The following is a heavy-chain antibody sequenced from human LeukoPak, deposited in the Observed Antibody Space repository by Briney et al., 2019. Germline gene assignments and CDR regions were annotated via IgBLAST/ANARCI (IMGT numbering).Heavy chain of an antibody. CDR1: GGSISSYY. D-gene: IGHD3-9*01. Sequence: PSETLSLTCTVSGGSISSYYWSWIRQPPGKGLEWIGYIYYSGSTNYNPSLKSRVTISVDTSKNQFSLKLSSVTAADTAVYYCARAPLGYFDWTPYYFDYWGQGTLVTVSS. CDR3: ARAPLGYFDWTPYYFDY. V-gene: IGHV4-59*01. J-gene: IGHJ4*02. CDR2: IYYSGST.